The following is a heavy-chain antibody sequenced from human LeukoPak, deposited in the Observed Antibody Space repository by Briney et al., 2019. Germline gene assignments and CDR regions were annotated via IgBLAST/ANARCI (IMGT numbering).Heavy chain of an antibody. V-gene: IGHV4-4*07. D-gene: IGHD2-2*01. CDR2: IYTSGST. J-gene: IGHJ4*02. Sequence: PSETLSLTCTVSGGSISSYYWSWIRQPAGKGLEWIGRIYTSGSTNYNPSLKSRVTMSVDTSKNQFSLKLSSVTAADTAVYYCARSGYCSSTSCYLRVDYWVQGTLVTVSS. CDR1: GGSISSYY. CDR3: ARSGYCSSTSCYLRVDY.